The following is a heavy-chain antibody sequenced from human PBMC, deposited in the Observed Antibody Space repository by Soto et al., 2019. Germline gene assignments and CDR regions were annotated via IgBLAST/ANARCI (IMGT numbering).Heavy chain of an antibody. CDR1: GFTFSNAW. CDR3: AAARCCNGGCFCGWW. J-gene: IGHJ4*02. CDR2: VKSKTDGGTT. Sequence: EVQLVESGGGLVEPGGSLRLSCSASGFTFSNAWMTWVRQAPGKGLEWVGRVKSKTDGGTTDYAAPVKCRFIISSDDSRNTLYLQMNRLQPEDTAVYSCAAARCCNGGCFCGWWGGQGILFTVSS. V-gene: IGHV3-15*01. D-gene: IGHD2-15*01.